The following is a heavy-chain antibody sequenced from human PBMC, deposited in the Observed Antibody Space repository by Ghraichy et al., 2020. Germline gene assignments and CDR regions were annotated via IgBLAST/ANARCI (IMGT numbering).Heavy chain of an antibody. V-gene: IGHV3-66*01. CDR1: GFTVSSNY. Sequence: GGSLRLSCAASGFTVSSNYMSWVRQVPGKGLEWVSVIYSGGATHYTDSVKGRFTISRDNSKNTLYLQMNSLRAEDTAVYYCARGAQGSPADPFDYWGQGTLVTVSS. J-gene: IGHJ4*02. CDR2: IYSGGAT. D-gene: IGHD2-2*01. CDR3: ARGAQGSPADPFDY.